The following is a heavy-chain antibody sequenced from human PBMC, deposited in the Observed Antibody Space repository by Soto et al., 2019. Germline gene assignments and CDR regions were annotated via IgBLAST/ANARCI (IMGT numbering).Heavy chain of an antibody. CDR1: GFSLSDYW. CDR3: ARGANGYYSVDY. Sequence: EVQLVESGGGLVQPGGSLRLSCAASGFSLSDYWMHWVRQAPGEGLVWLSRITRDGSSTNYADSVKGRFTISRDNAKNTLYLQANSLRGEDTAVYYCARGANGYYSVDYWGQGTLVTVSS. V-gene: IGHV3-74*01. D-gene: IGHD3-22*01. CDR2: ITRDGSST. J-gene: IGHJ4*02.